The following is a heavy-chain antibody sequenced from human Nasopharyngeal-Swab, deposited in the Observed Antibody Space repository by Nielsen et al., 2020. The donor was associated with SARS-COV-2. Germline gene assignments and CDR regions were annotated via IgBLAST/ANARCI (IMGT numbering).Heavy chain of an antibody. CDR3: ARIHFVVGRGYFTGLDV. V-gene: IGHV1-69*10. J-gene: IGHJ6*02. Sequence: VKVSCKASGGTFNTHAINWVRQAPGQGLEWMGRINPILGIADNAQKFQDRVTITVDKSTSTAYMELRSLTSEDTAVYYCARIHFVVGRGYFTGLDVWGQGTSVTVSS. D-gene: IGHD2-21*01. CDR2: INPILGIA. CDR1: GGTFNTHA.